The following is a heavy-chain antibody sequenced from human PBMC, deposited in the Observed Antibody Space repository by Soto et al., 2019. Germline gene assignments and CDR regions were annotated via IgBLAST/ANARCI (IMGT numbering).Heavy chain of an antibody. D-gene: IGHD2-15*01. CDR2: INPNSGGT. CDR3: ARGTITPINCSGSRWYTWFDA. J-gene: IGHJ5*02. CDR1: GYTFTGYY. V-gene: IGHV1-2*04. Sequence: ASVKVSCKASGYTFTGYYMHWGRQAPGQGLEWMGWINPNSGGTNYAQKFQGWVTMTRDTSISTAYMELSRLRSDDTAVYYCARGTITPINCSGSRWYTWFDAWGQVNLVTFSS.